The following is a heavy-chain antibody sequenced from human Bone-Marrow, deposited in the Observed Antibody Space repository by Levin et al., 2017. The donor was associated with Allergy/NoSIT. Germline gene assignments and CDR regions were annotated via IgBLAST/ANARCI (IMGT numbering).Heavy chain of an antibody. CDR1: GFTFSNAW. D-gene: IGHD6-19*01. CDR3: TTDSAYSSGIRSRDY. Sequence: AGESLKISCAASGFTFSNAWMSWVRQAPGKGLEWVGRIKSKTDGGTTDYAAPVKGRFTISRDDSKNTLYLQMNSLKTEDTAVYYCTTDSAYSSGIRSRDYWGQGTLVTVSS. J-gene: IGHJ4*02. CDR2: IKSKTDGGTT. V-gene: IGHV3-15*01.